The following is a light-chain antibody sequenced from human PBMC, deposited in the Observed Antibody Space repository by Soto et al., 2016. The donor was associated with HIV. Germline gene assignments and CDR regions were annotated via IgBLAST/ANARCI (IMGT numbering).Light chain of an antibody. CDR1: ALPKQY. CDR3: QSADSSGTPWV. V-gene: IGLV3-25*03. CDR2: KDS. J-gene: IGLJ3*02. Sequence: SYELTQPPSVSVSPGQTARIPCSGDALPKQYAYWYQQKPGQAPVLVIYKDSERPSGIPERFSGSSSGTTVTLTISGVLAEDEADYYCQSADSSGTPWVFGGGTKLTVL.